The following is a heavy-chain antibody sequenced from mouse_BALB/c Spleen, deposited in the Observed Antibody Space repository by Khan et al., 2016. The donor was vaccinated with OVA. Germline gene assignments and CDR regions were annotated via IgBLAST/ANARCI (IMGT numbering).Heavy chain of an antibody. CDR1: GFTFSSYG. CDR2: ISGDSSTI. J-gene: IGHJ2*01. D-gene: IGHD1-1*01. V-gene: IGHV5-17*02. CDR3: ATSYFYGYDFDY. Sequence: EVQLVESGGGLVQPGGSRKLSCTASGFTFSSYGMHWVRQAPEKGLEWVAYISGDSSTIYYADTVKGRFTISRDNPKNTLFLQMTSLMSEDTARYYGATSYFYGYDFDYWGPGTTLTVSS.